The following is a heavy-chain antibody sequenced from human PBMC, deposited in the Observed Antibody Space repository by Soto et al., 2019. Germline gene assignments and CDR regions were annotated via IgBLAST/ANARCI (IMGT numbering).Heavy chain of an antibody. CDR1: GFTFGRYV. J-gene: IGHJ4*02. Sequence: DVQLLESEGGLVQPGGSLRLSCAASGFTFGRYVMNWVRQAPGKGLEWVSTITNSGDSTYYAGSVKGRFTISRDNSKNILYLQMNSLRAEDTAVYYCAKGPTDGYWGQGTLVTVSS. V-gene: IGHV3-23*01. CDR3: AKGPTDGY. CDR2: ITNSGDST.